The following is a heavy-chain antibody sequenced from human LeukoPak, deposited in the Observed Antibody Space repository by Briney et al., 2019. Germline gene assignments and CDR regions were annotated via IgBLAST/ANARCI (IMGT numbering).Heavy chain of an antibody. J-gene: IGHJ4*02. D-gene: IGHD6-25*01. V-gene: IGHV4-39*01. CDR2: IYYSGST. CDR1: GGSVNTYY. Sequence: SETLSLTCTVSGGSVNTYYWGWIRQPPGKGLEWIGSIYYSGSTYYNPSLKSRVTISVDTSKNQFSLKLNSVTAADTAVYYCARRDSSGVVPRWDYWGQGTLVTVSS. CDR3: ARRDSSGVVPRWDY.